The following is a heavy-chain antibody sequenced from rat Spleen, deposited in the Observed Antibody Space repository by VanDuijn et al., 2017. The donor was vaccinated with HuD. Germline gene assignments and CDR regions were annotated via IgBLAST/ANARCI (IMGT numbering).Heavy chain of an antibody. CDR3: ARHGRGERTYYYVMDV. V-gene: IGHV5-25*01. CDR2: ISAGGGNT. D-gene: IGHD4-3*01. CDR1: GFTFSNHY. J-gene: IGHJ4*01. Sequence: EVQLVESGGGLVQPGRSMKLSCTASGFTFSNHYMAWVRQAPTKGLEWVASISAGGGNTHQRDSVKGRFTISRDNAKSTLYLQMDNLKSEDTATYYCARHGRGERTYYYVMDVWGQGASVTVSS.